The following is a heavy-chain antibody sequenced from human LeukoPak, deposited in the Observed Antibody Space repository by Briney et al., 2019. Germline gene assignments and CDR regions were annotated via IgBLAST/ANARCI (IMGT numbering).Heavy chain of an antibody. CDR1: GYTFTSYD. J-gene: IGHJ4*02. CDR2: MNPNSGNT. D-gene: IGHD1-26*01. V-gene: IGHV1-8*01. Sequence: GASVKVSCKASGYTFTSYDINWVRQATGQGLEWMGWMNPNSGNTGYAQKFQGRVTMTEDTSTDTAYMELSSLRSEDTAVYYCATADSGSYSLPFDYWGQGTLVTVSS. CDR3: ATADSGSYSLPFDY.